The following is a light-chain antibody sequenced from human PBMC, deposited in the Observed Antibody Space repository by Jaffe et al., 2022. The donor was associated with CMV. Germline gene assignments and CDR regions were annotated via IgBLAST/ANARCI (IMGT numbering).Light chain of an antibody. J-gene: IGKJ1*01. V-gene: IGKV1-5*03. CDR2: KTF. CDR1: QSINSW. Sequence: DIQMTQSPSTLSASVGDRVTITCRASQSINSWLAWYQQKPGKAPNLLIYKTFSLESGVPSRFSGSGSGTEFTLTISSLQPDDFATYYCQQYNSYPWTFGHGTKVEIK. CDR3: QQYNSYPWT.